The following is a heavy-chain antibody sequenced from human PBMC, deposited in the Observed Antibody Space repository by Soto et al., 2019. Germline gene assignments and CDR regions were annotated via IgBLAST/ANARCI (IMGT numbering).Heavy chain of an antibody. CDR2: FIPILDMA. J-gene: IGHJ4*02. V-gene: IGHV1-69*02. D-gene: IGHD2-21*01. Sequence: QVQVGQSGAEVKKPESSVKVSCKPSGGTFNTYTVNWVRLAPGHGLEWMGRFIPILDMANYTQKFQDRVNKTTDRPTFQAYIERDDLTSVDTAVYYCAITYCRDNSCPRDFDFWGPGTRVTVSS. CDR3: AITYCRDNSCPRDFDF. CDR1: GGTFNTYT.